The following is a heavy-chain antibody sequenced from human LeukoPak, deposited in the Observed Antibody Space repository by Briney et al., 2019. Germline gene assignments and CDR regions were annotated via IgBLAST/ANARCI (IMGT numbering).Heavy chain of an antibody. CDR3: AKGNTYYYDSSGYYSGAFDI. Sequence: GGSLRLPCAASGFTFSSYAMSWVRQAPGKGLEWVSAISGSGGSTYYADSVKGRFTISRDNSKNTLYLQMNSLRAEDTAVYYCAKGNTYYYDSSGYYSGAFDIWGQGTMVTVSS. V-gene: IGHV3-23*01. CDR2: ISGSGGST. CDR1: GFTFSSYA. J-gene: IGHJ3*02. D-gene: IGHD3-22*01.